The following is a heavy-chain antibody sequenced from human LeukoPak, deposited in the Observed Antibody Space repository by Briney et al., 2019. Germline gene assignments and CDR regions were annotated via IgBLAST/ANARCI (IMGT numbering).Heavy chain of an antibody. V-gene: IGHV3-30*18. CDR1: GFTFSSYG. CDR3: AKDRRGIAAAGTGLRYYYYGMDV. CDR2: ISYDGSNK. J-gene: IGHJ6*02. D-gene: IGHD6-13*01. Sequence: PGGSLRLSCAASGFTFSSYGMHWVRQAPGKGLEWVAVISYDGSNKYYADSVKGRFTISRDNSKNTLYLQMNSLRAEDTAVYYCAKDRRGIAAAGTGLRYYYYGMDVWGQGTTVTVSS.